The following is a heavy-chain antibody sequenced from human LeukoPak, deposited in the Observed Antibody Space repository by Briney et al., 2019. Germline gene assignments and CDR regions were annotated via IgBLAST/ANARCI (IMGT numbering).Heavy chain of an antibody. CDR1: GFTFSTSS. V-gene: IGHV3-30*03. Sequence: GGSLRLSCAASGFTFSTSSMNWVRQAPGKGLEWVAVISYDGSNKYYADSVKGRFTISRDNSKNTLYLQMNSLRTEDTAVYYCARTVAAAGPMDYWGQGTLVTVSS. CDR2: ISYDGSNK. D-gene: IGHD6-13*01. CDR3: ARTVAAAGPMDY. J-gene: IGHJ4*02.